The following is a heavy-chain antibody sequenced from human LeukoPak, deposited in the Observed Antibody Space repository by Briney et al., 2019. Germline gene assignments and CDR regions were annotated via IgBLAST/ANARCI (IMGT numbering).Heavy chain of an antibody. Sequence: GGSLRLSCTASGFTFGDHAMSWLGQAPGKGLEWVGFIRGTAFGGTTDYAASVKGRFIISRDDSQTIAYLQMDSLKIEDTAVYYCARGSDTVFGVARDGFDYWGRGTLVTVSS. D-gene: IGHD3-3*01. CDR3: ARGSDTVFGVARDGFDY. V-gene: IGHV3-49*03. CDR2: IRGTAFGGTT. CDR1: GFTFGDHA. J-gene: IGHJ4*02.